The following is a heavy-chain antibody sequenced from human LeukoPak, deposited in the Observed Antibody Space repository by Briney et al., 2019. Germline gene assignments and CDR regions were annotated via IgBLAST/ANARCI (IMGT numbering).Heavy chain of an antibody. V-gene: IGHV1-69*04. J-gene: IGHJ4*02. CDR1: GGTFSSYA. CDR3: ARAGTAYCGGDCYSEGLVDN. CDR2: IIYILGIA. D-gene: IGHD2-21*02. Sequence: SVKVTCKASGGTFSSYAISWVRQAPGQGLEWMGRIIYILGIANSAQKFQRRVKITADKATSTAYLELRRIRSDDTAVSYCARAGTAYCGGDCYSEGLVDNWGQGTLVTVSS.